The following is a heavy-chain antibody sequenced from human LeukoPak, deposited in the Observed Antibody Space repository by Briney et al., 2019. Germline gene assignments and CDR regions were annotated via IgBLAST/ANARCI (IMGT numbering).Heavy chain of an antibody. CDR3: ARDEAGFGTTPLDY. J-gene: IGHJ4*02. CDR1: GYTFTSYA. CDR2: INAGNGNT. Sequence: ASVKVSCKASGYTFTSYAMHWVRQAPGQRLEWMGWINAGNGNTKYSQKFQGRVTITRDTSASTAYMELSSLRSEDTAVYYCARDEAGFGTTPLDYWGQGTLVTVSS. V-gene: IGHV1-3*01. D-gene: IGHD2-8*01.